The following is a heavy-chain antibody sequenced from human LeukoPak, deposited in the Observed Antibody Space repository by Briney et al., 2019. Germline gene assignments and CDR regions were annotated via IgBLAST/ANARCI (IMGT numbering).Heavy chain of an antibody. CDR1: GFTFSSYG. CDR3: AKPRRGITIFGVLDY. CDR2: IRYDGSNK. D-gene: IGHD3-3*01. Sequence: GGSLRLSCAASGFTFSSYGMHWVRQAPGKGLEWVAFIRYDGSNKYYADSVKGRFTIARDNSKNTLYLQMNSLRAEDTAVYYCAKPRRGITIFGVLDYWGQGTLVTVSS. J-gene: IGHJ4*02. V-gene: IGHV3-30*02.